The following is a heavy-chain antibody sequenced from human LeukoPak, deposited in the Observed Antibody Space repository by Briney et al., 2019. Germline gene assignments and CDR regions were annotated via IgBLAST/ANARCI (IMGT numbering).Heavy chain of an antibody. CDR2: IIPIFGTA. D-gene: IGHD3-22*01. V-gene: IGHV1-69*05. J-gene: IGHJ6*02. CDR1: GGTFSSYA. Sequence: SVKVSCKASGGTFSSYAISWLRQAPGQGLEWMGGIIPIFGTANYAQKFQGRVTITTDESTSTAYMELSSLRSEDTAVYYCATTNALFGFQRWVITGSHGMDVWGQGTTVTVSS. CDR3: ATTNALFGFQRWVITGSHGMDV.